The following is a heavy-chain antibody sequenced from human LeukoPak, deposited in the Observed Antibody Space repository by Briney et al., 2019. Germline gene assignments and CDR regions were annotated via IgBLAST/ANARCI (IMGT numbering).Heavy chain of an antibody. V-gene: IGHV3-23*01. Sequence: GGSLRLSCAASGFTFSTHAITWVRQGPGEGLEWVSAIRPDGDRTYYANSVRGRFTISRDNSKDTVYLQINGLRVEDTAVYYCAREQSGTRGWYTVDYWGQGTLVTVSS. CDR2: IRPDGDRT. D-gene: IGHD6-19*01. CDR1: GFTFSTHA. J-gene: IGHJ4*02. CDR3: AREQSGTRGWYTVDY.